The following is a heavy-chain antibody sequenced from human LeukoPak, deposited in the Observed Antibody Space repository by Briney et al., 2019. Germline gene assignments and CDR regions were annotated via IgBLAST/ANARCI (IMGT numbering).Heavy chain of an antibody. CDR2: INWNGGST. V-gene: IGHV3-20*04. D-gene: IGHD6-13*01. CDR3: ARDQAAAGFYYFDY. CDR1: GFTFDDYG. Sequence: TGGSLRLSCAASGFTFDDYGMSWVRQAPGKGLEWVSGINWNGGSTGYADSVKGRFTISRDNAKNSLYLQMNSLRAEDTALYYCARDQAAAGFYYFDYRGQGTLVTVSS. J-gene: IGHJ4*02.